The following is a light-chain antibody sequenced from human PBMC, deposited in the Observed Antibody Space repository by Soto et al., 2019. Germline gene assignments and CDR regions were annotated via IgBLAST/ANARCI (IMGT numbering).Light chain of an antibody. CDR3: QQGNNFPPT. CDR1: QGISSW. V-gene: IGKV1-12*01. CDR2: GAS. Sequence: DILMTQSPSSVSASVGDRVTITCRASQGISSWLAWYQQKPGQAPKLLIYGASSLDSGVPSRFSGSGSGTDFTLTISSLQPEDFAISYCQQGNNFPPTFGRGNNVEIK. J-gene: IGKJ3*01.